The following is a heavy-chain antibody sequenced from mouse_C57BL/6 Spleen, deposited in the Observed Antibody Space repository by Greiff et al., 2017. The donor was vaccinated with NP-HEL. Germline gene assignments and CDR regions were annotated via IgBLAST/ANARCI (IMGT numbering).Heavy chain of an antibody. V-gene: IGHV5-17*01. CDR1: GFTFSDYG. D-gene: IGHD1-1*01. CDR3: ARPITTVVATGYFDY. J-gene: IGHJ2*01. Sequence: EVQRVESGGGLVKPGGSLKLSCAASGFTFSDYGMHWVRQAPEKGLEWVAYISSGSSTIYYADTVKGRFTISRDNAKNTLFLQITSLRSEDTAMYYCARPITTVVATGYFDYWGQGTTLTVSS. CDR2: ISSGSSTI.